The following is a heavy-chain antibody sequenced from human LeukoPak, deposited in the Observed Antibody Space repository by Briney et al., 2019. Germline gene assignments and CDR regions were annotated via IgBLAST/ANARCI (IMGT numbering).Heavy chain of an antibody. CDR1: GGSISSSSYY. CDR2: IYYSGST. CDR3: ARHSVTYGIVVVTAIDRTVFDY. Sequence: SETLSLTCTVSGGSISSSSYYWGWIRQPPGKGLEWIGSIYYSGSTYYNPSLKSRVTISVDTSKNQFSLKLSSVTAADTAVYYCARHSVTYGIVVVTAIDRTVFDYWGQGTLVTVSS. D-gene: IGHD2-21*02. V-gene: IGHV4-39*01. J-gene: IGHJ4*02.